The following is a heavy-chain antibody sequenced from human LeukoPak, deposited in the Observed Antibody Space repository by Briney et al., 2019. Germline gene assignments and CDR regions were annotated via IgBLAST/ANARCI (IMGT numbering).Heavy chain of an antibody. D-gene: IGHD2-2*01. CDR1: GYTFTGYY. J-gene: IGHJ1*01. CDR2: INPNSGGT. Sequence: GASVKVSCKASGYTFTGYYMHWVRQAPGQGLEWMGWINPNSGGTNYAQKFQGRVTMTRDTSISTAYMELSRLRSGDTAVYYCAIRLVVPAAHDSFAEYFQHWGQGTLVTVSS. V-gene: IGHV1-2*02. CDR3: AIRLVVPAAHDSFAEYFQH.